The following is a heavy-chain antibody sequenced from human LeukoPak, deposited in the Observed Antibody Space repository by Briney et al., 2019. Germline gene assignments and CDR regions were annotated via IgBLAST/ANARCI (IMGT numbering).Heavy chain of an antibody. CDR2: IYHSEST. V-gene: IGHV4-59*08. J-gene: IGHJ3*02. CDR1: GGSISSSY. D-gene: IGHD5-12*01. CDR3: ARSGYDYPDAFDI. Sequence: SETLSLTCTVSGGSISSSYCSWIRQPPGKGLEWIGYIYHSESTNYNPSLKSRVTISVDTSKNQFSLKLSSVTAADTAVYYCARSGYDYPDAFDIWGQGTMVTVSS.